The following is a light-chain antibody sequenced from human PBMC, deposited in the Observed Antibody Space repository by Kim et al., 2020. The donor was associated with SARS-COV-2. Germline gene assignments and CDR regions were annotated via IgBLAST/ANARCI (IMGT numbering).Light chain of an antibody. V-gene: IGLV2-14*03. CDR1: SSDVGGYNF. Sequence: QSALTQPASVSGSPGQSITISCTGTSSDVGGYNFVSWYQHHPGKAPKLMIYDVNKRPSGVSNRFSGSKSGNTASLTISGLQAEDEADYYCSSYTSSNTLIFGGGTQLTVL. CDR3: SSYTSSNTLI. J-gene: IGLJ2*01. CDR2: DVN.